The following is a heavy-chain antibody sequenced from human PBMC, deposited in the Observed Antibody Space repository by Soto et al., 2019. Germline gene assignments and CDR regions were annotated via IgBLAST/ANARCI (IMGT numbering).Heavy chain of an antibody. D-gene: IGHD2-15*01. V-gene: IGHV3-30-3*01. J-gene: IGHJ4*02. Sequence: ESGGGEVQPGTSLRLSCAASGFTFSRSPMHWVRQAPGKGLDWVGLISADGSSQHYADSVRGRFIISRDNFRSTVSLQMDRLRAEDTAVYYCARPVVAGTPDSWGQGTLVSVSS. CDR1: GFTFSRSP. CDR3: ARPVVAGTPDS. CDR2: ISADGSSQ.